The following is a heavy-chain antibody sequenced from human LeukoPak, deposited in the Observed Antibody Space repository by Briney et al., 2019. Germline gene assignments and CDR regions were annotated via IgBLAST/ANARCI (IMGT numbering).Heavy chain of an antibody. J-gene: IGHJ4*02. D-gene: IGHD3-22*01. CDR2: IKGDERST. CDR3: VRDDDRPDNGLDY. Sequence: GGSLRLSCAASGFTFSSYWLHWVRQAPGKGLVWVSRIKGDERSTNYADSVKGRFTISRDNAKNSLYLQMNSLRAEDTAVYYCVRDDDRPDNGLDYWGQGTLVTVSS. V-gene: IGHV3-74*01. CDR1: GFTFSSYW.